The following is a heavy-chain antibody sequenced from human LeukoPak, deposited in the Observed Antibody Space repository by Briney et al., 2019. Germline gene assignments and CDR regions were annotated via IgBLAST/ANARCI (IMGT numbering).Heavy chain of an antibody. J-gene: IGHJ4*02. Sequence: PSQTLSLTCTVSGGSISSGGYYWSWIRQHPGKGLEWIVYIYYSGSTYYNPSLKSRVTISVYTSKNQFSLKLSSVTAADTAVYYCARVPNSGSYQGITFDYWGQGTLVTVSS. D-gene: IGHD1-26*01. CDR2: IYYSGST. CDR3: ARVPNSGSYQGITFDY. V-gene: IGHV4-31*03. CDR1: GGSISSGGYY.